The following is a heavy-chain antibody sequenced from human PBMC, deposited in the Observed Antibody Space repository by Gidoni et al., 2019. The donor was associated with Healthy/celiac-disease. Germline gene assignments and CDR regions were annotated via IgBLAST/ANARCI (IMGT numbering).Heavy chain of an antibody. J-gene: IGHJ2*01. V-gene: IGHV3-64D*06. CDR2: ISSNGGST. CDR3: VKSLYYDFWTSPGYFDL. D-gene: IGHD3-3*01. Sequence: EVQLVESGGGLVQPGGSLRLSCSASGFPFSTYAMHWVRQAPGKGLEYVSAISSNGGSTYYADSVKGRFTISRDNSKNTLYLQMSSLRAEDTAVYYCVKSLYYDFWTSPGYFDLWGRGTLVTVSS. CDR1: GFPFSTYA.